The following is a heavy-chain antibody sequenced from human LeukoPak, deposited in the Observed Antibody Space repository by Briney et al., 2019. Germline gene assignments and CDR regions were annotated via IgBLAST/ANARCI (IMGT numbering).Heavy chain of an antibody. CDR2: IYSGGFT. V-gene: IGHV3-66*01. CDR3: AREGMGYFDS. Sequence: XLXCAASXFNXTSXYMNWVRQAPGXGLEWVAIIYSGGFTYYRDSVKGRFTIYRDNSKNTVYLQMNSLRVEDTAVYYCAREGMGYFDSWGQGTLVTVSS. D-gene: IGHD5-24*01. CDR1: XFNXTSXY. J-gene: IGHJ4*02.